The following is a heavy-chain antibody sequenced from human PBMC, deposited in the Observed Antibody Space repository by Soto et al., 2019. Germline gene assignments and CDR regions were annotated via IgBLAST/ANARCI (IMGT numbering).Heavy chain of an antibody. CDR1: GFSFSRQA. V-gene: IGHV3-30-3*01. Sequence: PGGSLRLSCAASGFSFSRQAMHWVRQSPGKGLDWVAFISYDGSNKYYADSVKGRFTISRDNSKNTLYLQMNSLRAEDTAVYYCVRADYWGQGNLVTVSS. CDR2: ISYDGSNK. J-gene: IGHJ4*02. CDR3: VRADY.